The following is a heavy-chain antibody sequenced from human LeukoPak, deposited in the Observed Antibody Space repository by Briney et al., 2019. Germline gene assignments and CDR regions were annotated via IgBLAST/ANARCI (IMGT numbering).Heavy chain of an antibody. CDR3: TILCSGGNCFYDS. D-gene: IGHD2-15*01. J-gene: IGHJ4*02. CDR1: GYTFSKYF. CDR2: ISPHNGNT. V-gene: IGHV1-18*04. Sequence: GASVKVSCKTSGYTFSKYFMHWVRQAPGQGLEWMGWISPHNGNTMYAQNLQGRVTMTTDTSTRTAYMELRSLRSDDTAVYYCTILCSGGNCFYDSWGQGTLVTVSS.